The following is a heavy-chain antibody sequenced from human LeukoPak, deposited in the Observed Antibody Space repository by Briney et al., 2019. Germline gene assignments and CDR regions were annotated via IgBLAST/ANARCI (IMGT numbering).Heavy chain of an antibody. CDR3: AKDVDLKWLVQPFDY. V-gene: IGHV3-23*01. CDR2: ISGSGGST. D-gene: IGHD6-19*01. J-gene: IGHJ4*02. Sequence: GGSLRLSCAASGFTFSSYAMSWDRQAPGKGLEWDSAISGSGGSTYYADSVKGRFTISRDNSKNTLYLQMNSLRAEDTAVYYCAKDVDLKWLVQPFDYWGQGTLVTVSS. CDR1: GFTFSSYA.